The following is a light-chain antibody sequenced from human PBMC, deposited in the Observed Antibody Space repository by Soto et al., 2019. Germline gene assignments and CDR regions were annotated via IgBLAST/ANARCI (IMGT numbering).Light chain of an antibody. CDR3: CSYAGSYTLV. CDR2: DVS. V-gene: IGLV2-11*01. J-gene: IGLJ3*02. Sequence: QSALTQPPSVSGSPGQSVTISCTGTSSDVGAYNYVSWYQQHPGKVPKLMIYDVSRRPSGVPDRFSGSKSGNTASLTISGLQADDEADYYCCSYAGSYTLVFGGGTKLTVL. CDR1: SSDVGAYNY.